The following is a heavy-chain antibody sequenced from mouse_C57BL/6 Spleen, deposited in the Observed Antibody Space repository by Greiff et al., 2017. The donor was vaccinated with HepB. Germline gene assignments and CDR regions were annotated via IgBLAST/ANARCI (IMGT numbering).Heavy chain of an antibody. CDR2: IYPGDGDT. J-gene: IGHJ1*03. CDR1: GYAFSSYW. D-gene: IGHD1-1*01. Sequence: VQLQQSGAELVKPGASVKISCKASGYAFSSYWMNWVKQRPGKGLEWIGQIYPGDGDTNYNGKFKGKATLTADKSSSTAYMQLSSLTSEDSAVYFCARRLFYYGSSYWYFDVWGTGTTVTVSS. V-gene: IGHV1-80*01. CDR3: ARRLFYYGSSYWYFDV.